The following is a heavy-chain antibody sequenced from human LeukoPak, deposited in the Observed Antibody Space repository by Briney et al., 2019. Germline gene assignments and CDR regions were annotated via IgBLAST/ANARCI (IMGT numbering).Heavy chain of an antibody. D-gene: IGHD3/OR15-3a*01. V-gene: IGHV3-7*01. CDR2: IKQDGSDK. CDR1: GFTFSSYW. CDR3: ARDSGTGWNY. Sequence: WGSLRLSCAASGFTFSSYWMTWVRQAPGKGLKWVASIKQDGSDKYYVDSVKGRFTISRDNAKNSVYLQMNSLRVEDTAEFYCARDSGTGWNYWGQGTLVTVSS. J-gene: IGHJ4*02.